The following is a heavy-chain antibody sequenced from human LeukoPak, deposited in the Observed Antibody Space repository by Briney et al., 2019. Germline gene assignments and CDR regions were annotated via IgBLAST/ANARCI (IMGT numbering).Heavy chain of an antibody. CDR1: GFTFSSYG. CDR3: ARGTRVVPLGY. V-gene: IGHV3-48*04. J-gene: IGHJ4*02. CDR2: ISSSSSTI. D-gene: IGHD2-2*01. Sequence: PGRSLRLSCAASGFTFSSYGMHWVRQAPGKGLEWVSYISSSSSTIYYADSVKGRFTISRDNAKNSLYLQMNSLRAEDTAVYYCARGTRVVPLGYWGQGTLVTVSS.